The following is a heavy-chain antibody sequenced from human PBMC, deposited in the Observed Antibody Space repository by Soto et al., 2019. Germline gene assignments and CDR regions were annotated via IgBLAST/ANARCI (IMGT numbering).Heavy chain of an antibody. V-gene: IGHV5-51*01. Sequence: PGESLKISCKGSGYSFTSYWIGWVRQMPGKGLEWMGIIYPGDSDTRYSPSFQGQVTISADKSISTAYLQWSSLKASDTAMYYCARLGGPRGNDVVFPYGMEVWGQGTTVTVSS. J-gene: IGHJ6*02. D-gene: IGHD1-1*01. CDR3: ARLGGPRGNDVVFPYGMEV. CDR2: IYPGDSDT. CDR1: GYSFTSYW.